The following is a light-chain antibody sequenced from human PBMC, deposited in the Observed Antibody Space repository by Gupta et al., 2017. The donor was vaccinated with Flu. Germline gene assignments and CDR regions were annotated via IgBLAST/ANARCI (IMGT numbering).Light chain of an antibody. J-gene: IGKJ2*01. CDR2: GAS. CDR3: QQYGSTPPYT. Sequence: EIVLTQSPGTLSLSPGERDTLSCRASQSVSSSYLAWYQQKPGQAPRLLIYGASSRATGIPDRFSGSESGTDFTLTSSRLEPEDFAVYYCQQYGSTPPYTFGQGTKLEIK. V-gene: IGKV3-20*01. CDR1: QSVSSSY.